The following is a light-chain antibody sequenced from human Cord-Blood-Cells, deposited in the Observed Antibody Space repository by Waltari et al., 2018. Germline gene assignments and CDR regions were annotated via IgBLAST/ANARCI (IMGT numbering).Light chain of an antibody. CDR1: QSVSGSY. Sequence: EIVLTQSPGTLSLSPGERATPSCRASQSVSGSYLAWYQQKPGQAPRLLIYGASSRATGIPDRFSGSGSGTDFTLTISRLEPEDFAVYYCQQYGSSPLTFGGGTKVEIK. V-gene: IGKV3-20*01. CDR2: GAS. CDR3: QQYGSSPLT. J-gene: IGKJ4*01.